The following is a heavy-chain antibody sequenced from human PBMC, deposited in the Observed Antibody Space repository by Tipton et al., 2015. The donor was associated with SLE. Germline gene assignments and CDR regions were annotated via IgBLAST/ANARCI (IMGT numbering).Heavy chain of an antibody. CDR1: GFTFSSYS. CDR2: ISSSSSYI. V-gene: IGHV3-21*01. J-gene: IGHJ2*01. CDR3: AREGGRGWSYVYWYFHP. Sequence: SLRLSCAASGFTFSSYSMNWVRQAPGKGLEWVSSISSSSSYIYYADSVKGRFTISRDNAKNSLYLQMNSLRAEDTAVYYCAREGGRGWSYVYWYFHPWGRGTLVTVSS. D-gene: IGHD6-19*01.